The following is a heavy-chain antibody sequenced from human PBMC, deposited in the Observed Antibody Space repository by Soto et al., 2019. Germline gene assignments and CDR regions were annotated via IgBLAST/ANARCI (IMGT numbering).Heavy chain of an antibody. Sequence: GESLKISCKVSGYSFTSYWISWVRQMPGKGLEWMGRIDPSDSYTNYSPSFQGHVTISADKSISTAYLQWSSLKASDTAMYYCAGHLYGDYVNNWFDPWGQGTLVTVSS. V-gene: IGHV5-10-1*01. D-gene: IGHD4-17*01. CDR2: IDPSDSYT. CDR3: AGHLYGDYVNNWFDP. J-gene: IGHJ5*02. CDR1: GYSFTSYW.